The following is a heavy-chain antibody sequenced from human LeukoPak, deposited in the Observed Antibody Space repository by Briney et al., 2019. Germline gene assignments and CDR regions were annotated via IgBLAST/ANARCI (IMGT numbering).Heavy chain of an antibody. CDR3: AKDIDYYDSSGYFDY. CDR1: GFTFDDYA. V-gene: IGHV3-43*02. CDR2: ISGDGGST. Sequence: PGGSLRLSCVASGFTFDDYAMHWVRQAPGKGLEWVSLISGDGGSTYCADSVKGRFTISRDNSKNSLYLQMNSLRTEDTALYYCAKDIDYYDSSGYFDYWGQGTLVTVSS. D-gene: IGHD3-22*01. J-gene: IGHJ4*02.